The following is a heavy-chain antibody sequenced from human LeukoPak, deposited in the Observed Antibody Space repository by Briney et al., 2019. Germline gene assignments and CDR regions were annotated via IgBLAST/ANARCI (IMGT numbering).Heavy chain of an antibody. CDR2: INHSGST. J-gene: IGHJ5*02. Sequence: SETLSLTCAVYGGSFSGYNWSWIRQPPGKGLEWIGEINHSGSTNYNPSLKSRVTISVDTSKNQFSLKLSSVTAADTAVYYCARPRGGGSTSRRRPSWFDPWGQGTLVTVSS. CDR1: GGSFSGYN. D-gene: IGHD2-15*01. V-gene: IGHV4-34*01. CDR3: ARPRGGGSTSRRRPSWFDP.